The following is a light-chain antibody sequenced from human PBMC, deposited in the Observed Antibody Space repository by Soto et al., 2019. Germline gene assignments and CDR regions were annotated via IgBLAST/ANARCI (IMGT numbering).Light chain of an antibody. CDR3: QSYDSSLSGSV. V-gene: IGLV1-40*01. J-gene: IGLJ3*02. CDR2: GNN. Sequence: QSVLTQPPSVSGAPGQRVTISCTGSSFNIGAGYDVHWYQQLPGTAPKLLIYGNNNRPSGVPDRFSGSKSGTSASLAITGLQAEAEDDYYCQSYDSSLSGSVFGGGTKVTVL. CDR1: SFNIGAGYD.